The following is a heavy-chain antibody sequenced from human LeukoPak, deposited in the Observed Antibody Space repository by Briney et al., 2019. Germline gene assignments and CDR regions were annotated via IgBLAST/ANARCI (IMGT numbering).Heavy chain of an antibody. CDR1: GGSISSGGYY. Sequence: SETLSLTCTVSGGSISSGGYYWSWIRQHPGKGLEWIGYIYYSGSTYYNPSLKSRVTISVDTSKNQFSLKLSSVTAADTAVYYCARTRLWFGNRNNWFDPWGQGTLVTASS. CDR3: ARTRLWFGNRNNWFDP. CDR2: IYYSGST. D-gene: IGHD3-10*01. J-gene: IGHJ5*02. V-gene: IGHV4-31*03.